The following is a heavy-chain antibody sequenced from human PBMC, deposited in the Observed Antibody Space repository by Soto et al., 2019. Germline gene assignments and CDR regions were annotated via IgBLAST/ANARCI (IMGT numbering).Heavy chain of an antibody. J-gene: IGHJ4*02. CDR1: GGSFSGYY. CDR3: ARALVVAENYFDY. V-gene: IGHV4-34*01. Sequence: SETLSLTCAVYGGSFSGYYWSWIRQPPGKGLEWIGEINHSGSTNYNPSLKSRVTISVDTSKNQFSLKLSSVTAADTAVYYCARALVVAENYFDYWGQGTLVTVSS. CDR2: INHSGST. D-gene: IGHD2-15*01.